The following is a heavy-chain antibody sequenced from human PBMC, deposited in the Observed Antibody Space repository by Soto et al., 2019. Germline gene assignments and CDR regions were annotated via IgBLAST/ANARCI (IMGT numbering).Heavy chain of an antibody. Sequence: DEQLVESGGGSLQPGGSLRLSCAASGFSFRNYAMTWVRQSPGKGLEWVSLISSGGGSTNYADSVKGRFTISSDNSQNMLNLQMTGLRGEDTALYYCAKLKGGLGRCDGMDAWGQGTMVIVSS. CDR1: GFSFRNYA. V-gene: IGHV3-23*04. D-gene: IGHD3-16*01. CDR3: AKLKGGLGRCDGMDA. CDR2: ISSGGGST. J-gene: IGHJ6*02.